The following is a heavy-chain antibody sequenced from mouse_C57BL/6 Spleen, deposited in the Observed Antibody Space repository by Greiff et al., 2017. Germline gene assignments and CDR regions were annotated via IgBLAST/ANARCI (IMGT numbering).Heavy chain of an antibody. D-gene: IGHD1-1*01. CDR2: IDPSDSET. Sequence: VQLQQPGAELVRPGSSVKLSCKASGYTFTSYWMHWVKQRPIQGLEWIGNIDPSDSETHYNQKFKDKATLTVDKSSSTAYMQLSSLTSEDSAVYYCARPHYYGSPPYAMDYWGQGTSVTVSS. CDR3: ARPHYYGSPPYAMDY. J-gene: IGHJ4*01. CDR1: GYTFTSYW. V-gene: IGHV1-52*01.